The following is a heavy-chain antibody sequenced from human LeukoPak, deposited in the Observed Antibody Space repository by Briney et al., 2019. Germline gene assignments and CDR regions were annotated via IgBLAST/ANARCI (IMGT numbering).Heavy chain of an antibody. CDR1: GFTFSSYA. D-gene: IGHD2-2*01. V-gene: IGHV3-30*01. CDR3: ARDRVYCSSTSCYRSNAFDI. CDR2: ISYDGSNK. Sequence: GGSLRLSCAASGFTFSSYAMHWVRQAPGKGLEWVAVISYDGSNKYYADSVKGRFTISRDNSKNTLYLQMNSLRAEDTAVYYCARDRVYCSSTSCYRSNAFDIWGQGTMVTVSS. J-gene: IGHJ3*02.